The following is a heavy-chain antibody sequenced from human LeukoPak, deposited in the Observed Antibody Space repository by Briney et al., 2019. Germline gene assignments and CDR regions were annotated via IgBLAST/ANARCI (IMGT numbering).Heavy chain of an antibody. CDR1: GFSVSSNY. CDR3: ARDQYGDYYYDY. J-gene: IGHJ4*02. Sequence: PGGSLRLSCAASGFSVSSNYMSWVRQAPGKGLEWVSVLYSGGSTYYADSVKGRFTISRDNSKNTLYLQMNGLRAEDTAMYYCARDQYGDYYYDYWGQGTLVTVSS. D-gene: IGHD4-17*01. V-gene: IGHV3-53*01. CDR2: LYSGGST.